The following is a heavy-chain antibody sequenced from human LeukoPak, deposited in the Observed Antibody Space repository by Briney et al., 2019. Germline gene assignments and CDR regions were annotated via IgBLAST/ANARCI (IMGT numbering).Heavy chain of an antibody. CDR3: ARRTYYDFWSGPPIFDY. Sequence: TSETLSLTCAVYGGSFSGYYWSWIRQPPGKGLEWIGEINHSGSTNYNPSLKSRVTISVDTSKNQFSLKLSSVTAADTAVYYCARRTYYDFWSGPPIFDYWGQGTLVTVSS. D-gene: IGHD3-3*01. CDR1: GGSFSGYY. V-gene: IGHV4-34*01. J-gene: IGHJ4*02. CDR2: INHSGST.